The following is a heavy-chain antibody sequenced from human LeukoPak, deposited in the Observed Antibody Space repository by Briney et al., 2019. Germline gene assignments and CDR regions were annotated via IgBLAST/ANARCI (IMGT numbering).Heavy chain of an antibody. CDR3: ARSAPSVTSYYLDS. Sequence: SETLSLTCTVSGDSISRYYWSWIRQPAGKGLEWIGRFYTIGGTNYNPSLKSRVTMSLDTSKNQFSLTLNSVTAADTAVYYCARSAPSVTSYYLDSWGQGTLVTVSS. D-gene: IGHD4-17*01. CDR1: GDSISRYY. J-gene: IGHJ4*02. V-gene: IGHV4-4*07. CDR2: FYTIGGT.